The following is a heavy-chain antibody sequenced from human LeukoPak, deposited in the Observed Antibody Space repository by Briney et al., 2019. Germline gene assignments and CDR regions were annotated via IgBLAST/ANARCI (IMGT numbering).Heavy chain of an antibody. CDR3: AKAGNSVEMATIMGD. Sequence: PGGSLRVSCAASGFTFDDYAMHWVRQAPGKGLEWVSRISGDGGSTYYADSVKGRFTISRDNSKNSLYLQMNSLRTEDTALYYCAKAGNSVEMATIMGDWGQGTLVTVSS. D-gene: IGHD5-24*01. J-gene: IGHJ4*02. CDR2: ISGDGGST. CDR1: GFTFDDYA. V-gene: IGHV3-43*02.